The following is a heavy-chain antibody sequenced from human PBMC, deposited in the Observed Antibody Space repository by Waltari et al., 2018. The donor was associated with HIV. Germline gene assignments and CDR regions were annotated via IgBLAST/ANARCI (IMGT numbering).Heavy chain of an antibody. V-gene: IGHV3-33*01. J-gene: IGHJ4*02. CDR3: ARHPTPFTGYNSFDY. CDR2: IWFDGVNK. D-gene: IGHD5-12*01. CDR1: GFTFSSSG. Sequence: QVQLVESGGGVVQPGRSLRLSCAASGFTFSSSGLHWVRQAPGKGLYWVAVIWFDGVNKYYADSVKGRFTISRDNSKNTLYLQMNSLRAEDTAVYYCARHPTPFTGYNSFDYWGQGTLVTVSS.